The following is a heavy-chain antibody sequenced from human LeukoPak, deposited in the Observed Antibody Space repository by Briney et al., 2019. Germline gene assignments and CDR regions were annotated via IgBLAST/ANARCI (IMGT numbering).Heavy chain of an antibody. CDR2: IKTESYGGTT. CDR3: TTDPYSGSHFDY. J-gene: IGHJ4*02. CDR1: GLTFSNAW. D-gene: IGHD1-26*01. V-gene: IGHV3-15*01. Sequence: GGSLRLSCAASGLTFSNAWMTWVRQAPGKGLEWVGRIKTESYGGTTDYAAPVKGRLTISRDDSKNTLYLQMNSLKTEDAAVYYCTTDPYSGSHFDYWGQGTLVTVSS.